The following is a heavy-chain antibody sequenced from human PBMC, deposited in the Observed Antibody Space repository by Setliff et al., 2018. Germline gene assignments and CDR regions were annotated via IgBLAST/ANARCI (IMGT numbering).Heavy chain of an antibody. CDR1: GGSFSNYY. CDR2: INHSGST. J-gene: IGHJ6*04. D-gene: IGHD2-2*02. CDR3: ARVSGFLYVDV. V-gene: IGHV4-34*01. Sequence: SETLSLTCVVYGGSFSNYYWSWIRQPPGKGLEWIGEINHSGSTNYNPSLKSRVTISVDTSKNQFSLKLDSVTAADTAVYYCARVSGFLYVDVWGKGTTVTVSS.